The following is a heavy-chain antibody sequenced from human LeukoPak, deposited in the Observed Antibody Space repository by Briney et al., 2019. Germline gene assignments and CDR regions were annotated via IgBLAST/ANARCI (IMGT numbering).Heavy chain of an antibody. CDR1: GFTFSSYW. V-gene: IGHV3-74*01. CDR3: ARAPSGYDFRILGQ. D-gene: IGHD5-12*01. Sequence: GGSLRLSCAASGFTFSSYWMHWVRQAPGKGLVWVSRINSDGSSTNYADSVKGRFTISRDNAKNTLYLQMNSLRAEDTAVYYCARAPSGYDFRILGQWGQGTLVTVSS. J-gene: IGHJ4*02. CDR2: INSDGSST.